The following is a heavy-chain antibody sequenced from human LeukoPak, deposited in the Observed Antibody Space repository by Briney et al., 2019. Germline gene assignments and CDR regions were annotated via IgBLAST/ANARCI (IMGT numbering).Heavy chain of an antibody. Sequence: GASVKVSCKASGYTFTNYGISWVRQAPGQGLEWMGIINPSGGSTSYAQKFQGRVTITRDMSTSTAYMELSSLRSEDTAVYYCAADGSFGNPELRFDYWGQGTLVTVSS. CDR3: AADGSFGNPELRFDY. J-gene: IGHJ4*02. D-gene: IGHD1-7*01. CDR2: INPSGGST. V-gene: IGHV1-46*01. CDR1: GYTFTNYG.